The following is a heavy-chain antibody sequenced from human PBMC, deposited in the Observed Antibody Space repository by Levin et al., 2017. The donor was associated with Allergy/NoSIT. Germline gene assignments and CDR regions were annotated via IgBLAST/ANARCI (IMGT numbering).Heavy chain of an antibody. CDR2: IIPIFGTA. CDR1: GGTFSSYA. CDR3: ARARGGIYDGMDV. D-gene: IGHD3-16*01. V-gene: IGHV1-69*01. Sequence: KISCKASGGTFSSYAISWVRQAPGQGLEWMGGIIPIFGTANYAQKFQGRVTITADESTSTAYMELSSLRSEDTAVYYCARARGGIYDGMDVWGQGTTVTVSS. J-gene: IGHJ6*02.